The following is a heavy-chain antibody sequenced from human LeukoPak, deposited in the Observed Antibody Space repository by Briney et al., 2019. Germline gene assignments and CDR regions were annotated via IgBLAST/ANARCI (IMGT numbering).Heavy chain of an antibody. CDR2: INPNSGNT. CDR1: GYTFISYE. V-gene: IGHV1-8*03. D-gene: IGHD6-6*01. J-gene: IGHJ4*02. CDR3: ARGASRSFDY. Sequence: ASVKVSCKASGYTFISYEIHWVRQATGQGLEWMEWINPNSGNTRYVQKFQGRVTFTRDTSRGTAYMELSSLRSEDTAIYYCARGASRSFDYWGQGTLLTVSP.